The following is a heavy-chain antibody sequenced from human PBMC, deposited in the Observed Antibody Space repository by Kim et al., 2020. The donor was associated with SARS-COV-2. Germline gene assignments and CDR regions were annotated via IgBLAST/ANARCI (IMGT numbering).Heavy chain of an antibody. V-gene: IGHV3-21*04. Sequence: GGSLRLSCAASGFTFSSYSMNWVRQAPGKGLEWISSISSSSSYIYYAESVKGRFTISRDNARASLYLQMNSLRAEDTAVYYCARVLTSGWYYFDYWVLGT. CDR1: GFTFSSYS. D-gene: IGHD6-19*01. CDR3: ARVLTSGWYYFDY. J-gene: IGHJ4*02. CDR2: ISSSSSYI.